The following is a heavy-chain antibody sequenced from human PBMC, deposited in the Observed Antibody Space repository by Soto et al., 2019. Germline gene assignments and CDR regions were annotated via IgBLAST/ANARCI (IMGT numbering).Heavy chain of an antibody. V-gene: IGHV3-23*01. CDR1: GFTFSSYA. Sequence: GGSLRLSCAASGFTFSSYAMSWVRQAPGKGLEWVSAISGSGGSTYYADSVKGRFTISRDNSKNTLYLQMNRLRAEDTAVYYCAKPLLSPYSSSKYYFDYWGQGTLVTVSS. CDR3: AKPLLSPYSSSKYYFDY. J-gene: IGHJ4*02. CDR2: ISGSGGST. D-gene: IGHD6-6*01.